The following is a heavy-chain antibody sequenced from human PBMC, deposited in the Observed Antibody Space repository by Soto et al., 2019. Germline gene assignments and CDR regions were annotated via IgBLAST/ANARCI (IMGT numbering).Heavy chain of an antibody. CDR3: ARQVGITFGGVIVNYFDY. Sequence: SETLSLTCTVSGGSISSYYWSWIRQPPGKGLEWIGYIYYSGSTNYNPSLKSRVTISVDTSKNQFSLKLSSVTAADTAVYYCARQVGITFGGVIVNYFDYWGQGTLVTVSS. D-gene: IGHD3-16*02. CDR2: IYYSGST. J-gene: IGHJ4*02. V-gene: IGHV4-59*08. CDR1: GGSISSYY.